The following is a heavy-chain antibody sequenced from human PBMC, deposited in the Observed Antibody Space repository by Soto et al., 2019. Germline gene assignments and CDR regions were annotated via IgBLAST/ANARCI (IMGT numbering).Heavy chain of an antibody. J-gene: IGHJ4*02. V-gene: IGHV4-31*03. CDR2: IAYGGCT. D-gene: IGHD5-18*01. CDR3: SRGILV. Sequence: QVQLQESGPGLVKPSQTLSLTCTVSGGYINSGCYCWGWIRQHPGKGLDWIGCIAYGGCTSYNPSLKSRVTISIDTSKNQFSLMLSSVTAEDTAVYYCSRGILVWGQGTLITVSS. CDR1: GGYINSGCYC.